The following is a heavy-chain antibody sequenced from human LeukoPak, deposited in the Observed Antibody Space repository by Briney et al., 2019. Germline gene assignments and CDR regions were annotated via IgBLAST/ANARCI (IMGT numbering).Heavy chain of an antibody. Sequence: PSETLSLTCTVSGGSISSSSYYWGWIRQPPGKGLEWIGSIYYSGSTYYNPSLKSRVTISVDTSKNQFSLKLSSVTAADTAVYYCARRDITMIVVVIHYAYAFDIWGQGTMVTVSS. CDR3: ARRDITMIVVVIHYAYAFDI. D-gene: IGHD3-22*01. CDR1: GGSISSSSYY. V-gene: IGHV4-39*07. J-gene: IGHJ3*02. CDR2: IYYSGST.